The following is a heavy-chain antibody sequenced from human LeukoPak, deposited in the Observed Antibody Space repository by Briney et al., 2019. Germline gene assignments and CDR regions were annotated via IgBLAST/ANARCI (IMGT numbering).Heavy chain of an antibody. CDR2: INHSGST. J-gene: IGHJ4*02. V-gene: IGHV4-34*01. CDR3: ARLRDGDYGGYFDY. Sequence: SETLSLTCAVYGGSFSGYYWSWIRQPPGKGLEWIGEINHSGSTNYNPSLKSRVTISVDTSKNQFSLKLSSVTAADTALYYCARLRDGDYGGYFDYWGQGTLVTASS. CDR1: GGSFSGYY. D-gene: IGHD4-23*01.